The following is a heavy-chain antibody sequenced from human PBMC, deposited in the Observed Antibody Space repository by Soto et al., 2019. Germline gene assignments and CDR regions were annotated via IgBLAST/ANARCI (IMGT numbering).Heavy chain of an antibody. Sequence: QVQLVQSGAEVKKPGASVKVSCKASGYTLSDANINWVRQAPGQGPEWMGIFNPTADTTNYAQKFQGRVTRTRDTSTSTVYMELSSLRSEDTAVYHCVRDLRAGADYWGQGTLVTVSS. D-gene: IGHD1-26*01. CDR1: GYTLSDAN. CDR2: FNPTADTT. V-gene: IGHV1-46*01. J-gene: IGHJ4*02. CDR3: VRDLRAGADY.